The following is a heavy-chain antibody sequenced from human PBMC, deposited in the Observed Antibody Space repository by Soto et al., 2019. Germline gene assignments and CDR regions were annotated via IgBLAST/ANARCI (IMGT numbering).Heavy chain of an antibody. CDR3: ARVPATVTLDY. J-gene: IGHJ4*02. D-gene: IGHD4-4*01. V-gene: IGHV3-48*01. CDR1: GFTFSSYS. Sequence: GGSLRLSCAASGFTFSSYSMNWVRQAPGKGLEWVSYISSSSSTIYYADSVKGRFTISRDNAKNSLYLQMNSLRAEDTAVYYCARVPATVTLDYWGQGTLVTVSS. CDR2: ISSSSSTI.